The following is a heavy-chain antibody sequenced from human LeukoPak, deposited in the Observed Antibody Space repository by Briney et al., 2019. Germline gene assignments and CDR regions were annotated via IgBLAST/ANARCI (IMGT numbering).Heavy chain of an antibody. D-gene: IGHD1-26*01. V-gene: IGHV4-39*07. CDR2: VHLNGAT. CDR1: GGSISSSSHY. J-gene: IGHJ4*02. Sequence: KSSETLSLTCTVSGGSISSSSHYWAWIRRPPGKGLEWIGEVHLNGATNYNPSVEGRVTMSIDKSKNHLSLEVISVTAADTAMYYCTRESGAFSPFGFWGQGTLVTVSS. CDR3: TRESGAFSPFGF.